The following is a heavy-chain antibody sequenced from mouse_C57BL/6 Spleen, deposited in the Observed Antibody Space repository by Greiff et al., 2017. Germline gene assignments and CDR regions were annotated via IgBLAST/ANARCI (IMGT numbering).Heavy chain of an antibody. V-gene: IGHV1-62-2*01. Sequence: QVQLQQSGAELVKPGASVKLSCTASGYTFTEYTIHWVKQRSGQGLEWIGWFYPGSGSIKYNEKFKDKATLTADKSSSTVYMELSRLTSEGSAVYFCERHEWVRTAQAVLYFDYWGQGTTLTVSS. CDR2: FYPGSGSI. D-gene: IGHD3-2*02. J-gene: IGHJ2*01. CDR1: GYTFTEYT. CDR3: ERHEWVRTAQAVLYFDY.